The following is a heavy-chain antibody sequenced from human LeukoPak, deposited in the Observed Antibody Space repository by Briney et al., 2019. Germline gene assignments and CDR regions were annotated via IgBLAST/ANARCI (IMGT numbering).Heavy chain of an antibody. CDR2: VPGSGSST. CDR3: AKDLKAVLFAYFDY. J-gene: IGHJ4*02. Sequence: PGGSLRLSCAASGFTFSNYVMSWVRQAPGKGLEWVSTVPGSGSSTSYADSVQGRFTISRDNSKNTLYLQMNSLRAEDTAVYYCAKDLKAVLFAYFDYWGQGALVTVSS. V-gene: IGHV3-23*01. D-gene: IGHD3-16*01. CDR1: GFTFSNYV.